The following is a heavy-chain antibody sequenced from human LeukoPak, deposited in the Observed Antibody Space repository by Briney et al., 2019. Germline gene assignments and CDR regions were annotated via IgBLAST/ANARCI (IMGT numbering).Heavy chain of an antibody. CDR1: GGSISSYY. CDR2: IYYSGST. J-gene: IGHJ4*02. Sequence: SETLSLTCTVSGGSISSYYWRWIRQPPGKGLEWIGYIYYSGSTNYNPSLKSRVTISVDTSKNQFSLKLSSVTAADTAVYYCARAIVVVPAVGLDYWGQGTLVTVSS. V-gene: IGHV4-59*01. CDR3: ARAIVVVPAVGLDY. D-gene: IGHD2-2*01.